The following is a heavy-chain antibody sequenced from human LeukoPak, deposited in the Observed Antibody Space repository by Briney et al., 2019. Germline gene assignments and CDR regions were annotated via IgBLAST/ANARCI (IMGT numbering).Heavy chain of an antibody. V-gene: IGHV4-34*01. CDR3: ARGRIAVAGTRDYFDY. CDR2: INHSGST. Sequence: PSETLSLTCAVYGGSFSGYYWSWIRQPPGKGLEWIGEINHSGSTNYNPSLKSRVTISVDTFKNQFSLKLSSVTAADTAVYYCARGRIAVAGTRDYFDYWGQGTLVTVSS. D-gene: IGHD6-19*01. CDR1: GGSFSGYY. J-gene: IGHJ4*02.